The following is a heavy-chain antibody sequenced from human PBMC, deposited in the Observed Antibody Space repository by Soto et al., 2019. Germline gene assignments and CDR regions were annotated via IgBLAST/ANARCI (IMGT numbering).Heavy chain of an antibody. CDR1: GGSVSSGSYY. D-gene: IGHD3-22*01. CDR3: ARDTHDSSGYYYPRFDP. V-gene: IGHV4-61*01. CDR2: IYYSGST. J-gene: IGHJ5*02. Sequence: SETLSLTCTVSGGSVSSGSYYWSWIRQPPGKGLEWIGYIYYSGSTNYNPSLKSRVTISVDTSKNQFSLKLSSVTAADTAVYYCARDTHDSSGYYYPRFDPWGQGTLVTVSS.